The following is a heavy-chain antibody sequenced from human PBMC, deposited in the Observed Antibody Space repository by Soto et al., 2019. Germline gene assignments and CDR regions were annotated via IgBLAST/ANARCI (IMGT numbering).Heavy chain of an antibody. Sequence: QVQLVQSGAEVKKPGSSVKVSCKASGGTFSSYAISWVRQAPGQGLEWMGGIIPIFGTANYAQKFQGRVTITADESTSTAYMELSSLRSEDTAVYYCARALGYCSGGSCYSGNWFDPWGQGTLVTVSS. V-gene: IGHV1-69*12. CDR1: GGTFSSYA. D-gene: IGHD2-15*01. CDR3: ARALGYCSGGSCYSGNWFDP. J-gene: IGHJ5*02. CDR2: IIPIFGTA.